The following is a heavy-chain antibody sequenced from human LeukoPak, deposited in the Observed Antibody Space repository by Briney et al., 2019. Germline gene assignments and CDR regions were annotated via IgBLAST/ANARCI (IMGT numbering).Heavy chain of an antibody. V-gene: IGHV4-34*01. CDR3: ARLRNCSSTSCYLTTPFFDY. CDR2: INHSGST. J-gene: IGHJ4*02. Sequence: SETLSLTCAVYGGSFSGYYWSWIRQPPGKGLEWIGEINHSGSTNYNPSLKSRVTISVDTSKNQFSLKLSSVTAADTAVYYCARLRNCSSTSCYLTTPFFDYWGQGTLVTVSS. CDR1: GGSFSGYY. D-gene: IGHD2-2*01.